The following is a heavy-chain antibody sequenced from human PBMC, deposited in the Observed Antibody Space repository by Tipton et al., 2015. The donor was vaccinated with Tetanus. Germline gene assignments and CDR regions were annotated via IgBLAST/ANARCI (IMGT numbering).Heavy chain of an antibody. CDR1: GGSVSSGSYY. CDR2: IYYSGST. J-gene: IGHJ4*02. CDR3: ARGRTYGSGWGYYFDY. Sequence: TLSLTCTVSGGSVSSGSYYWSWIRQPPGKGLEWIGYIYYSGSTNYNPSLKSRVTISVDTSKNQFSLKLGSVTAADTAVYYCARGRTYGSGWGYYFDYWGQGTLVTVSS. V-gene: IGHV4-61*01. D-gene: IGHD6-19*01.